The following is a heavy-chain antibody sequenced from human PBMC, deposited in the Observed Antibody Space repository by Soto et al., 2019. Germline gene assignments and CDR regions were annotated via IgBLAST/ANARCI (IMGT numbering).Heavy chain of an antibody. Sequence: SETLSLTCTVSGGSISSYYWSWIRQPPGKGLEWIGYIYYSGSINYNPSLKSRVIISVDTSKSQFSLKLSSVTAADTAVYYCARVYTAMVPYYFDYWGQGTLVTVSS. CDR1: GGSISSYY. J-gene: IGHJ4*02. D-gene: IGHD5-18*01. CDR3: ARVYTAMVPYYFDY. CDR2: IYYSGSI. V-gene: IGHV4-59*12.